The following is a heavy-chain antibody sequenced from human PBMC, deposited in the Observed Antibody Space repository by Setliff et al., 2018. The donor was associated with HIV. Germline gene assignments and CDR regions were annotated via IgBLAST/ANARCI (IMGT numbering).Heavy chain of an antibody. J-gene: IGHJ1*01. V-gene: IGHV4-39*07. CDR3: AGVNYYDASGLRAEYFQL. CDR1: GGSISRSDYY. Sequence: SETLSLTCTVSGGSISRSDYYWGWIRQPPGKGLEWIGSFYYTGSTNYNPALESRIPMSVDTSKNQFSLTLKAVTAADTGVYNCAGVNYYDASGLRAEYFQLWGQGTQVTVSS. CDR2: FYYTGST. D-gene: IGHD3-22*01.